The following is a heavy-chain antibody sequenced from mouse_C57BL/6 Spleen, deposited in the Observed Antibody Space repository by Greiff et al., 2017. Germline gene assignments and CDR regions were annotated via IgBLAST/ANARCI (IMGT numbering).Heavy chain of an antibody. Sequence: VQLQQPGAELVKPGASVKLSCKASGYTFTSSWMHWVKQRPGRGLEWIGRIDPNSGGTKYNEKFKSKATLTVDKPSSTAYMQLSSLTSEDSAVYYCASWITTVVASFDYWGQGTTLTVSS. CDR3: ASWITTVVASFDY. V-gene: IGHV1-72*01. D-gene: IGHD1-1*01. J-gene: IGHJ2*01. CDR1: GYTFTSSW. CDR2: IDPNSGGT.